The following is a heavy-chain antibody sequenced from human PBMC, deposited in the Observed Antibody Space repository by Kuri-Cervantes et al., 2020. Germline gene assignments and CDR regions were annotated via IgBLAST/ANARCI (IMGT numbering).Heavy chain of an antibody. CDR2: ISYDGSNK. D-gene: IGHD6-19*01. J-gene: IGHJ6*03. CDR3: ASLWSAVAGKYYSYMDV. Sequence: SLKISCAASGSTFSSYAMHWVRQAPGKGLEWVAVISYDGSNKYYADSVKGRFTISRDNAENSLYLQMNSLRAEDTAVYYCASLWSAVAGKYYSYMDVWGKGTTVTVSS. CDR1: GSTFSSYA. V-gene: IGHV3-30-3*01.